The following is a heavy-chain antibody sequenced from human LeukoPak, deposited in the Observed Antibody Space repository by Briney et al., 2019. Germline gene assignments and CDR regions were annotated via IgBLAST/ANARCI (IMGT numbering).Heavy chain of an antibody. J-gene: IGHJ5*02. Sequence: SVKVSCKAFGGTFSSYAISWVRQAPGQGLEWMGRIIPILGIANYAQKFQGRVTITADKSTSTAYMELSSLRSEDTAVYYCAREQYQLLSGWFDPWGQGTLVTVSS. CDR3: AREQYQLLSGWFDP. V-gene: IGHV1-69*04. D-gene: IGHD2-2*01. CDR2: IIPILGIA. CDR1: GGTFSSYA.